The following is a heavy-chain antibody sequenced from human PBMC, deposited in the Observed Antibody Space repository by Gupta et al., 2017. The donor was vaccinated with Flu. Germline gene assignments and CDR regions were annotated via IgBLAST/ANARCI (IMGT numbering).Heavy chain of an antibody. CDR1: GYSFTSYW. CDR3: ARQYCSGGSCYVFHWFDP. Sequence: EVQLVQSGAEVKKPGESLKISCKGSGYSFTSYWIGWVRQMPGNGLEWMGIIYPGDSDTRYSPSFQGQVTISADKSISTAYLQWSSLKASDTAMYYCARQYCSGGSCYVFHWFDPWGQGTLVTVSS. CDR2: IYPGDSDT. J-gene: IGHJ5*02. V-gene: IGHV5-51*01. D-gene: IGHD2-15*01.